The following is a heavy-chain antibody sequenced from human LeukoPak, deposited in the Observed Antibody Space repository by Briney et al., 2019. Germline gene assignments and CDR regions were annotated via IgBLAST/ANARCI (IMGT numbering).Heavy chain of an antibody. CDR1: GYTFTNYV. V-gene: IGHV1-3*01. Sequence: ASVKVSCKASGYTFTNYVVHWVRQAPGQRPEWMGYSNAGNGDTKYSKNFQDRVTITRDTSASTAYMEVRSLTSEDTALYSCVRDDCAADACYPGGYWGQGTLVTVSS. CDR3: VRDDCAADACYPGGY. J-gene: IGHJ4*02. D-gene: IGHD2-21*02. CDR2: SNAGNGDT.